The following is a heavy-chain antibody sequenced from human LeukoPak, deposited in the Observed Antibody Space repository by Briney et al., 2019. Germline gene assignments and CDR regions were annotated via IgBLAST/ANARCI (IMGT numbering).Heavy chain of an antibody. V-gene: IGHV1-2*04. Sequence: ASVKVSCKASGYTFTGYYMHWVRQAPGQGLEWMGWINPNSGGTNYAQKFQGWVTMTRDTSISTAYMELSRLRSDDTAVYYCARAYYYYDSSGPLGYWSQGTLVTVSS. CDR3: ARAYYYYDSSGPLGY. D-gene: IGHD3-22*01. CDR2: INPNSGGT. CDR1: GYTFTGYY. J-gene: IGHJ4*02.